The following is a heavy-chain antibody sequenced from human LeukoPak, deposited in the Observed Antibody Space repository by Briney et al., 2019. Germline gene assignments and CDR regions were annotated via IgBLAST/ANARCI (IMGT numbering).Heavy chain of an antibody. CDR3: ARLTLGPYYYGSGSYYKYFDY. D-gene: IGHD3-10*01. V-gene: IGHV4-59*08. Sequence: SETLSLTCTVSGGSIGSYYWSWIRQPPGKGLEWIGYIYYSGSTNYNPSLKSRVTISVDTSKNQFSLKLSSVTAADTAVYYCARLTLGPYYYGSGSYYKYFDYWGQGTLVTVSS. J-gene: IGHJ4*02. CDR1: GGSIGSYY. CDR2: IYYSGST.